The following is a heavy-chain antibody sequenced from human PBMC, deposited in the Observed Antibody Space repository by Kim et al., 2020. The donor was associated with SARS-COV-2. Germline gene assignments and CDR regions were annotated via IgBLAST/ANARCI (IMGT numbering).Heavy chain of an antibody. J-gene: IGHJ4*02. V-gene: IGHV3-23*01. CDR1: GFTLSGDP. CDR3: AKRVHYVVATDY. Sequence: GGSLRLSCAASGFTLSGDPMSWVRQAPGKALEWVSSISSTGTTYYADSVKGRFTISRDNSKSMVNLQMNALRVEDTAVYYCAKRVHYVVATDYWGRGTLVTVSS. D-gene: IGHD5-12*01. CDR2: ISSTGTT.